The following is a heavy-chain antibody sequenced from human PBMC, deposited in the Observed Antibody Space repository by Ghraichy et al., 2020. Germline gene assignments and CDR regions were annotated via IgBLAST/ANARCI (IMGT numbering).Heavy chain of an antibody. V-gene: IGHV1-2*02. CDR3: AREDGLVAVTTLSGFDP. J-gene: IGHJ5*02. CDR1: GYPFTAYL. Sequence: ASVKVSCKTSGYPFTAYLINWLRHAPGQGPEWMGWINPNTGGTNFAQRFQGRVTLTRDTSIDTAYMELSGLRFDDTAVYYCAREDGLVAVTTLSGFDPWGQGTLVTVSS. D-gene: IGHD5-24*01. CDR2: INPNTGGT.